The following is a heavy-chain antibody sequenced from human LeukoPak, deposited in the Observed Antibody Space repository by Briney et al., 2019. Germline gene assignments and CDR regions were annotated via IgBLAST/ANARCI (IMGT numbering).Heavy chain of an antibody. D-gene: IGHD3-22*01. CDR2: IDGNGNNK. Sequence: GGSLRLSCAASGFTLSNHWMHWVRQVPGKGLVWVSRIDGNGNNKNYADSVKGRFSISRDNAKSTLYLQMNSLRAEDTAVYYCARGPGSSGGAYVGDYWGHGTLVTVSS. V-gene: IGHV3-74*01. J-gene: IGHJ4*01. CDR1: GFTLSNHW. CDR3: ARGPGSSGGAYVGDY.